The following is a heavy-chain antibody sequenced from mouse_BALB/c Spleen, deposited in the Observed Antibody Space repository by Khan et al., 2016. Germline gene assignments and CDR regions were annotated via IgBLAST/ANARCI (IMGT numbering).Heavy chain of an antibody. D-gene: IGHD4-1*02. CDR1: GYSITSDYA. J-gene: IGHJ3*01. CDR2: ISYSGST. V-gene: IGHV3-2*02. Sequence: EVQLLESGPGLVKPSQSLSLTCTVTGYSITSDYAWNWIRQFPGNKLEWMGYISYSGSTSYNPSLKSRISITRDTSKNQFFLQLNSVTTEDTATYYCVINWDEEDYWGQGTLVTVSA. CDR3: VINWDEEDY.